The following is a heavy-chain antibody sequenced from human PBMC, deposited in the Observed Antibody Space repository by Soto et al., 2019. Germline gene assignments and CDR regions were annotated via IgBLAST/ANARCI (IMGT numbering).Heavy chain of an antibody. V-gene: IGHV1-18*01. Sequence: GASVKVSCKASGYTFTSYGISWVRQAPGQGLEWMGWISAYNGNTNYAQKLQGRVTMTTDTSTSTAYMELRSLRSDDTAVYYCARDNPNWNYAPDPFDIWGQGTMVTVSS. CDR2: ISAYNGNT. CDR3: ARDNPNWNYAPDPFDI. D-gene: IGHD1-7*01. J-gene: IGHJ3*02. CDR1: GYTFTSYG.